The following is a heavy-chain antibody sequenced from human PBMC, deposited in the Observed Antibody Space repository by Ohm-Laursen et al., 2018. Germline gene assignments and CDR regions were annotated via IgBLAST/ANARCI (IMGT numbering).Heavy chain of an antibody. D-gene: IGHD5-12*01. CDR2: ISSSSSYI. J-gene: IGHJ3*02. CDR1: GFTFSSYS. CDR3: ARGGATRAFDI. V-gene: IGHV3-21*04. Sequence: SLRLSCAASGFTFSSYSMNWVRQAPGKGLEWVSSISSSSSYIYYADSVKGRFTISRDNAKNSLYLQMNSLRAEDTAVYYCARGGATRAFDIWGQGTMVTVSS.